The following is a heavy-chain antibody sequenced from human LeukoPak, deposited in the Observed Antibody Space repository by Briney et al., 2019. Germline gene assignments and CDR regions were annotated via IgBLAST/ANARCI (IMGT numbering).Heavy chain of an antibody. CDR3: AKGNYYDSSAFLSY. J-gene: IGHJ4*02. CDR2: ISGSGGST. V-gene: IGHV3-23*01. CDR1: GFTFSSYA. D-gene: IGHD3-22*01. Sequence: GGSLRLSCAASGFTFSSYAMSWVRQAPGKGLEWVSAISGSGGSTYYADSVKGRFTISRDNSKNMLYLQMNSLRAEDTAVYYCAKGNYYDSSAFLSYWGQGTLVTVSS.